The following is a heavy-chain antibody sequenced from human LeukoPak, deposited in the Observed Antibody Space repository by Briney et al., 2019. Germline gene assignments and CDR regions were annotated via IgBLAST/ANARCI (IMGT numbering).Heavy chain of an antibody. Sequence: PSETLSLTCGVSGESLEGHYWSWIRQPPGKGLEWLGYIYNSRDTNYNPSLKSRVTFSADTSKNQFSLKLSSVTAADTAVYYCARKGPIAATGPDYWGQGTLVTVSS. CDR2: IYNSRDT. J-gene: IGHJ4*02. V-gene: IGHV4-59*11. D-gene: IGHD6-13*01. CDR3: ARKGPIAATGPDY. CDR1: GESLEGHY.